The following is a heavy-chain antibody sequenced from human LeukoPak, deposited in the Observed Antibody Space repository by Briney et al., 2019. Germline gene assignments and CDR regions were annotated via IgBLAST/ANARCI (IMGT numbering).Heavy chain of an antibody. CDR1: GYTFTSYA. D-gene: IGHD1-1*01. CDR2: INPNSGGT. Sequence: ASVKVSCKASGYTFTSYAMNWVRQAPGQGLEWMGWINPNSGGTNYAQKFQGRVTMTRDTSISTAYMELSRLRSDDTAVYYCARVWNYYYMDVWGKGTTVTVSS. CDR3: ARVWNYYYMDV. V-gene: IGHV1-2*02. J-gene: IGHJ6*03.